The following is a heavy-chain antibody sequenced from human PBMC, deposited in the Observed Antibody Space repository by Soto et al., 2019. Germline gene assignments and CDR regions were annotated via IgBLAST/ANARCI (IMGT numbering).Heavy chain of an antibody. CDR3: ARGQYSSSWYLDFDY. CDR1: GFSFNSYW. D-gene: IGHD6-13*01. V-gene: IGHV3-74*01. J-gene: IGHJ4*02. Sequence: PGGSLRLSCAASGFSFNSYWMHWVRQAPGKGLVWVSRINSDGISTSYADSVKGRFTISRDNAKNTLYLQMNSLRAEDTAVYYCARGQYSSSWYLDFDYWGQGTLVTVSS. CDR2: INSDGIST.